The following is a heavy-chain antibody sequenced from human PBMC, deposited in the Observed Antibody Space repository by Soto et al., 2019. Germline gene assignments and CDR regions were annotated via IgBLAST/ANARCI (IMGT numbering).Heavy chain of an antibody. CDR2: ISPLFSTT. CDR3: AAFSSVAAVGYFKF. Sequence: QVQLVQSGAEVKEPGSSVKVSCKATGDLFNNYAFNWVLQAHGQGLGWMGRISPLFSTTNYAQKFQGRVTIGADELTTIVYLEVSNLESEDTAMYYCAAFSSVAAVGYFKFWGQGTLVTVSP. D-gene: IGHD6-13*01. J-gene: IGHJ4*02. V-gene: IGHV1-69*01. CDR1: GDLFNNYA.